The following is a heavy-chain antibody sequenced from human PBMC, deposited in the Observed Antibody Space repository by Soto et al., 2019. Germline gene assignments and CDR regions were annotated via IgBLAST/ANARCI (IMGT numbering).Heavy chain of an antibody. Sequence: ASVKLSWKVSGYTLTELSMHWVRQAPGKGLEWMGGFDPEDGETIYAQKFQGRVTMTEDTSTDTAYMELSSLRSEDTAVYYCATVGGSYLDFDYWGQGTLVTVSS. J-gene: IGHJ4*02. CDR3: ATVGGSYLDFDY. V-gene: IGHV1-24*01. CDR2: FDPEDGET. CDR1: GYTLTELS. D-gene: IGHD1-26*01.